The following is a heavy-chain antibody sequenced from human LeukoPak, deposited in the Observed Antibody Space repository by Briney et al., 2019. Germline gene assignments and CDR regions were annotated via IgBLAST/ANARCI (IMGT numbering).Heavy chain of an antibody. CDR1: GGSISSSSYY. CDR3: ARAGIHSSGPPYNWFDP. Sequence: PSETLSLTCTVSGGSISSSSYYWGWIRQPPGKGLEWIGSIYYSGSTYYNPSLESRVTISVDTSKNQFSLKLSSVTAADTAVYYCARAGIHSSGPPYNWFDPWGQGTLVTVSS. CDR2: IYYSGST. J-gene: IGHJ5*02. D-gene: IGHD6-19*01. V-gene: IGHV4-39*07.